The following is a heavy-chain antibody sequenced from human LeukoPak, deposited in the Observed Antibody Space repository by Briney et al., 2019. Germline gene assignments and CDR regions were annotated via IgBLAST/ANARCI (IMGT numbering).Heavy chain of an antibody. Sequence: GGSLRLSCAASGVAVSSSYMSWVRQAPGKGLEWVSIVYSDDIRYYVDSVKGRFSISRDTSRNTLYLQMNSLRAEDTAVYYCAREGFGEFGVYFDYWGQGTLVTVSS. J-gene: IGHJ4*02. CDR2: VYSDDIR. V-gene: IGHV3-53*01. D-gene: IGHD3-10*01. CDR3: AREGFGEFGVYFDY. CDR1: GVAVSSSY.